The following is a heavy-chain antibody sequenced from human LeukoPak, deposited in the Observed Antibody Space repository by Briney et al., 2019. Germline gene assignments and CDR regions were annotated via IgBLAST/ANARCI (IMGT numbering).Heavy chain of an antibody. CDR3: TRHPPRDAITRGARFDY. D-gene: IGHD2-21*01. CDR1: GFTFSDSA. V-gene: IGHV3-73*01. Sequence: GGSLKLSCAASGFTFSDSALHRVRQAPGKGLEWVGRIASRSNNYATAYGESVTGRFTVSRDDSKSTTYPEMTSLKTEDTAVYYCTRHPPRDAITRGARFDYWGQGALVTVSS. J-gene: IGHJ4*02. CDR2: IASRSNNYAT.